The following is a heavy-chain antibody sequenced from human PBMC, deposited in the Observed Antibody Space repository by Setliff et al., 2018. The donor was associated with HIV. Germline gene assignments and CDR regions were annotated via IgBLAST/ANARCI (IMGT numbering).Heavy chain of an antibody. J-gene: IGHJ4*02. Sequence: SETLSLTCAVSGGSISSDNWWTWVRQAPGKGLEWIGEIYHSEYTNYNPSLKSRVSMSVDKSKNQFSVKLTSVTAADTAVYYCANFFVSSVTTQDSWGQGTLVTVSS. CDR2: IYHSEYT. CDR3: ANFFVSSVTTQDS. V-gene: IGHV4-4*02. D-gene: IGHD4-17*01. CDR1: GGSISSDNW.